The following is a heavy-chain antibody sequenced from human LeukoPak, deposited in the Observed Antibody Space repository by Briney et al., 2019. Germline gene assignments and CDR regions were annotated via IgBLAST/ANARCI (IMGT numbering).Heavy chain of an antibody. CDR1: GYTFTGYY. CDR3: ARRYSSGWPFDY. CDR2: INPNSGGT. Sequence: GASVKVSCKASGYTFTGYYMHWVRQAPGQGLEWMGWINPNSGGTNYAQKFQGRVTMTRDTSISTAYMDLSSLRSEDTAVYYCARRYSSGWPFDYWGQGTLVTVSS. V-gene: IGHV1-2*02. J-gene: IGHJ4*02. D-gene: IGHD6-19*01.